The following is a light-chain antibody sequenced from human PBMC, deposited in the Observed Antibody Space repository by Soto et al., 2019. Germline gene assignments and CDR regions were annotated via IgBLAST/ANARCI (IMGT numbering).Light chain of an antibody. CDR2: ANT. Sequence: QAVVTQPPSVSGAPGQRVTISCTGSSSNIGPTYDVHWYQQLPGTAPKLLIYANTNRPSGVPDRFSGSKSGTSASLAIAGLQAEDESDYYCQSYDSSLSGHVVFGGGTKLTVL. J-gene: IGLJ2*01. CDR1: SSNIGPTYD. CDR3: QSYDSSLSGHVV. V-gene: IGLV1-40*01.